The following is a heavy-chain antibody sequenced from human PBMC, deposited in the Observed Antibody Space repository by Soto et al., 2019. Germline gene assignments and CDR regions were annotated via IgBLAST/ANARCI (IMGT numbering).Heavy chain of an antibody. Sequence: QVQLVQSGAEVKKPGASVKVSCKASGYTFTSYDINWVRQATGQGLEWMGWMNPNSGNTGYAQEFQGRVTMTRNTSISTAYMELSSLRSEDTAVYYCARGRRGYSGYDFSDFDYWGQGTLVTVSS. CDR2: MNPNSGNT. J-gene: IGHJ4*02. CDR3: ARGRRGYSGYDFSDFDY. V-gene: IGHV1-8*01. CDR1: GYTFTSYD. D-gene: IGHD5-12*01.